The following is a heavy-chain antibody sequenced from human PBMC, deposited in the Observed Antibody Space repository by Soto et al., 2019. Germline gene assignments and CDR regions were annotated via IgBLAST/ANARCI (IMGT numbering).Heavy chain of an antibody. CDR3: ESGTTLGYYYGMGV. J-gene: IGHJ6*02. CDR2: ISSSSSTI. V-gene: IGHV3-48*02. D-gene: IGHD1-26*01. CDR1: GFTFSSYS. Sequence: GGSLRLSCAASGFTFSSYSMNWVRQAPGKGLEWVSYISSSSSTIYYADSVKGRFTISRDNAKNSLYLQMNSLRDEDTAVYYCESGTTLGYYYGMGVWGQGTTVTVSS.